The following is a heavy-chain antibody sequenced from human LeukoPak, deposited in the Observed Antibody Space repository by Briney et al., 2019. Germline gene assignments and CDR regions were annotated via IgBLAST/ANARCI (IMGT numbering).Heavy chain of an antibody. Sequence: ASVKVSCKASEYTFIDYYMYWVRQAPGQGLEWMGWINPKSGGTNYAQRFQGRVTKTRDTSITTAYMELNSLTSDNTAVYYCARGGHFSHHLPDYWGQGTLVTVSS. J-gene: IGHJ4*02. CDR3: ARGGHFSHHLPDY. CDR1: EYTFIDYY. CDR2: INPKSGGT. V-gene: IGHV1-2*02.